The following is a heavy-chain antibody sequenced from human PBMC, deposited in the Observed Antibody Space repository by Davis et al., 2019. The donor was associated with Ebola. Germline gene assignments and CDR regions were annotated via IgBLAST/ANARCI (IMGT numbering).Heavy chain of an antibody. CDR3: ARVTSGYLYDSSGEKWFDP. J-gene: IGHJ5*02. CDR1: GGSISSYY. CDR2: IYYSGST. Sequence: MPSETLSLTCTVSGGSISSYYWSWIRQPPGKGLEWIGYIYYSGSTNYNPSLKSRVTISVDTSKNQFSLKLSSVTAADTAVYYCARVTSGYLYDSSGEKWFDPWGQGTLVTVSS. D-gene: IGHD3-22*01. V-gene: IGHV4-59*01.